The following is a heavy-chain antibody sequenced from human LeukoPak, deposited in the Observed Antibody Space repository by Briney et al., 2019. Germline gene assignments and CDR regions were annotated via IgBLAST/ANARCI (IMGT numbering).Heavy chain of an antibody. J-gene: IGHJ6*03. CDR3: ARHSKGRYCSSTSCYRGYYMDV. CDR2: IYYSGST. V-gene: IGHV4-39*01. Sequence: SETLSLTCTVSGGSISSSSYYWGWLRQPPGKGLEWIGSIYYSGSTYYNPSLKSRVTISVDTSKNQFSLKLSSVTAADTAVYYCARHSKGRYCSSTSCYRGYYMDVWGKGTTVTISS. D-gene: IGHD2-2*01. CDR1: GGSISSSSYY.